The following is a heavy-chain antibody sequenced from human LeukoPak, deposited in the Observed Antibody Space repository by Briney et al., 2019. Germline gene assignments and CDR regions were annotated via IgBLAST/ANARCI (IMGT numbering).Heavy chain of an antibody. D-gene: IGHD6-19*01. J-gene: IGHJ4*02. CDR2: ISGSGGST. V-gene: IGHV3-23*01. CDR3: AKMVHTEQWLVPFDY. Sequence: GGSLRLSCALSGATVSSNHMSWVRQAPGKGLEWVSTISGSGGSTYSADSVKGRFTISRDNSKNTLYLQMNSLRAEDTAVYYCAKMVHTEQWLVPFDYWGQGTLVTVSS. CDR1: GATVSSNH.